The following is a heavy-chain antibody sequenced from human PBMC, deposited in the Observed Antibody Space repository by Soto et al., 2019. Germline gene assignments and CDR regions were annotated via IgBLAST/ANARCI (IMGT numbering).Heavy chain of an antibody. CDR3: TRDGGYFDFPYTPHY. J-gene: IGHJ4*02. V-gene: IGHV3-49*04. CDR2: IRSKAYGGTT. Sequence: GGSLRLSCTASGFTFGDYAMSWVRQAPGKGLEWVGFIRSKAYGGTTEYAASVKGRFTISRDDSKSIAYLQMNSLKTEDTAVYYCTRDGGYFDFPYTPHYWGQGTLVTAPQ. D-gene: IGHD3-9*01. CDR1: GFTFGDYA.